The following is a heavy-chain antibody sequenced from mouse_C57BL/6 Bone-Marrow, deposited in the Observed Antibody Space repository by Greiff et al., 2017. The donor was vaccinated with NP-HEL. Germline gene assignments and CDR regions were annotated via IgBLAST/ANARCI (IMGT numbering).Heavy chain of an antibody. V-gene: IGHV1-66*01. CDR3: ALLYFYAMDY. J-gene: IGHJ4*01. CDR2: IYPGSGNT. D-gene: IGHD2-12*01. Sequence: QVQLQQSGPELVKPGASVKISCKASGYSFISYYIHWVKQRPGQGLEWIGWIYPGSGNTKYNEKFKGKATLTADTSSSTAYMQLSSLTSEDSAVYYCALLYFYAMDYWGQGTSVTVSS. CDR1: GYSFISYY.